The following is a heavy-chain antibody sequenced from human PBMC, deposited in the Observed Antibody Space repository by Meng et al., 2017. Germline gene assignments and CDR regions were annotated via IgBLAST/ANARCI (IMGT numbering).Heavy chain of an antibody. CDR1: GGTFSSYA. D-gene: IGHD3-10*01. J-gene: IGHJ6*02. Sequence: SVKVSCKASGGTFSSYAISWVRQAPGHGLEWMGGIISIFGTANYAQKFQGRVTITADKSTSTAYMELSSRRSEDTAVYYCARSGGTMVRGVIIGYYYGMNVWGRGTTVTVSS. CDR2: IISIFGTA. CDR3: ARSGGTMVRGVIIGYYYGMNV. V-gene: IGHV1-69*06.